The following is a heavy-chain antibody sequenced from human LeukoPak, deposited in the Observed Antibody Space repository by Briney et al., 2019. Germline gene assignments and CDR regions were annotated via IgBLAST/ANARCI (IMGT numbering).Heavy chain of an antibody. CDR1: GFTFSSYG. CDR2: ISYDGSNK. V-gene: IGHV3-30*18. Sequence: GGPLRLSCAASGFTFSSYGMHWVRQAPGKGLEWVAVISYDGSNKYYADSVKGRFTISRDNSKNTLYLQMNSLRAEDTAVYYCAKDRRYYDSSGPNDYWGQGTLVTVSS. J-gene: IGHJ4*02. D-gene: IGHD3-22*01. CDR3: AKDRRYYDSSGPNDY.